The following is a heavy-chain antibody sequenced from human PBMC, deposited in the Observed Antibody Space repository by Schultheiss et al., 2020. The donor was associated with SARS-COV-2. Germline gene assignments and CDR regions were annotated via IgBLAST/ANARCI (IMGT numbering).Heavy chain of an antibody. CDR1: GFTFSSYS. CDR3: ARWDHYGGNSHLGFGY. D-gene: IGHD4-23*01. J-gene: IGHJ4*02. V-gene: IGHV3-21*01. Sequence: GGSLRLSCAASGFTFSSYSMNWVRQAPGKGLEWVSSISSSSSYIYYADSVKGRFTISRDNAKNSLYLQMNSLRAEDTAVYYCARWDHYGGNSHLGFGYWGQGTLVTVSS. CDR2: ISSSSSYI.